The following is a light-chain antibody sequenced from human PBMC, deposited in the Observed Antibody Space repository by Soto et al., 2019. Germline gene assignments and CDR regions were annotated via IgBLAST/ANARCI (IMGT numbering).Light chain of an antibody. V-gene: IGLV1-47*01. J-gene: IGLJ1*01. CDR2: RND. CDR3: AAWDDSLSALFV. Sequence: QSLLTQPPAASGTPWQRVTISCSGSRSNIGSNYVYWYLQLPGMAPKLLIYRNDQRPSGVPDRFSGSKSGTSASLAISGLRSEDEADYYCAAWDDSLSALFVFGTGTKVTVL. CDR1: RSNIGSNY.